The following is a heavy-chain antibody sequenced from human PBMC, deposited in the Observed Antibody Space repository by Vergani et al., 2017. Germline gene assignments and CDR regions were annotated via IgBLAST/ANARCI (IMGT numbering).Heavy chain of an antibody. CDR1: GGSFSGYY. CDR3: ARGKVVVVAATYYYYYYMDV. CDR2: INHSGST. D-gene: IGHD2-15*01. J-gene: IGHJ6*03. V-gene: IGHV4-34*01. Sequence: QVQLQQWGAGLLKPSETLSLTCAVYGGSFSGYYWSWIRQPPGKGLEWIGEINHSGSTNYNPSLKSRVTISVDTSKNQFSLKLSSVTAADTAVYYCARGKVVVVAATYYYYYYMDVWGKGTTVTVSS.